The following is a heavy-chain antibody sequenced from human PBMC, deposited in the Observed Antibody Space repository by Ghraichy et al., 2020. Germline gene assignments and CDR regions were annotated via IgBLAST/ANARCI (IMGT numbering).Heavy chain of an antibody. CDR3: AKNGGDYYGSGSYYKPPYYFGS. D-gene: IGHD3-10*01. CDR2: ISGSGGST. J-gene: IGHJ4*02. CDR1: GFTFSSYA. V-gene: IGHV3-23*01. Sequence: GGSLRLSCAASGFTFSSYAMSWVRQAPGKGLEWVSAISGSGGSTYYADSVKGRFTISRDNSKNTLYLRMNSLRAEDTAVYYCAKNGGDYYGSGSYYKPPYYFGSWGQGTLVTVSS.